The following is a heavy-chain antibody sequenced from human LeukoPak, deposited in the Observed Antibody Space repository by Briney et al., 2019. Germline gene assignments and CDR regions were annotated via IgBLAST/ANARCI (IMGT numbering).Heavy chain of an antibody. D-gene: IGHD6-13*01. CDR3: ASSGIAAAGTFWFDP. J-gene: IGHJ5*02. Sequence: GASVKVSCKASGYTFTSYDINWVRQATGQGLEWMGWMNPNSGNTGYAQKFQGRVTMTRNTSISTAYMELSSLRSEDTAVYYCASSGIAAAGTFWFDPWGQGTLVTVSS. V-gene: IGHV1-8*01. CDR1: GYTFTSYD. CDR2: MNPNSGNT.